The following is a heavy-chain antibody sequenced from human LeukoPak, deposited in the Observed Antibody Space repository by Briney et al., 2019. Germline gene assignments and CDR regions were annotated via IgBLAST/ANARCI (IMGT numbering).Heavy chain of an antibody. D-gene: IGHD6-19*01. V-gene: IGHV3-7*01. Sequence: GGSLRLSCAASGFTFSTYWMNWVRQAPGKGLEWVANIKQDGSETYYMDSVKGRFTISRDNAKNSLYLQMNSLRAEDTAVYYCAKDQMVGQWPTNFDYWGQGTLVTVSS. CDR1: GFTFSTYW. CDR3: AKDQMVGQWPTNFDY. J-gene: IGHJ4*02. CDR2: IKQDGSET.